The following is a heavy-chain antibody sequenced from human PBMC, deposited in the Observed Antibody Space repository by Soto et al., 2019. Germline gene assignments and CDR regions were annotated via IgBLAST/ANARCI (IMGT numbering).Heavy chain of an antibody. CDR1: GFTFSSYE. V-gene: IGHV3-48*03. Sequence: QLVESGGGSVQPGRSLRLSCAPSGFTFSSYEMNWVRQAPGKGLEWVSYISVSGTMRFYADAVKGRFTISRDNTQKILYLQMNSLRAEDTALYYCATAGLTGTVWGQGTTVTVSS. CDR2: ISVSGTMR. CDR3: ATAGLTGTV. D-gene: IGHD3-9*01. J-gene: IGHJ6*02.